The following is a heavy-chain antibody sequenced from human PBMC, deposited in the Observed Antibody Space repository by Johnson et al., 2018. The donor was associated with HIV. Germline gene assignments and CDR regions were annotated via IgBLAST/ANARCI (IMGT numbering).Heavy chain of an antibody. J-gene: IGHJ3*02. CDR1: GFSFSSYW. V-gene: IGHV3-7*01. D-gene: IGHD1/OR15-1a*01. Sequence: VQLVESGGDLVQPGGSLRLSCAASGFSFSSYWMSWVRQAPGKGLECVAYINQDGSARSYVASVKGRFTISRDNAKNSLYLQMNSLRAEDTAVYFCARPGTTLRRDAFDIWGQGTMVTVSS. CDR3: ARPGTTLRRDAFDI. CDR2: INQDGSAR.